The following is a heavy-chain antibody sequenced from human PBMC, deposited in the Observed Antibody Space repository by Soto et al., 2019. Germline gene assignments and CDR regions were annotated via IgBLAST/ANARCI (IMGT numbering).Heavy chain of an antibody. CDR2: IKSRIDGGRV. J-gene: IGHJ4*02. Sequence: EVQLVESGGGLVKPGGSLTLSCAVSGFPFSKAWMSWVRQAPGKGLEWIGHIKSRIDGGRVDYAAPVQGRFTISRDDSENTLFLQMNSLKTEDTAVYYCTTSVTGTPRAIDYWGQGTLVTVSS. D-gene: IGHD1-7*01. CDR1: GFPFSKAW. CDR3: TTSVTGTPRAIDY. V-gene: IGHV3-15*01.